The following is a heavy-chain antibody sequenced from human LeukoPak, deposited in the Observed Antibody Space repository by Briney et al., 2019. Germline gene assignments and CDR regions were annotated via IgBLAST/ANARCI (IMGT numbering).Heavy chain of an antibody. CDR2: ISAYNGNT. CDR1: GYSLTSYG. D-gene: IGHD6-13*01. CDR3: ARVPPTSSSS. J-gene: IGHJ4*02. Sequence: AAVKVSCKASGYSLTSYGISWVRQAPGQGLEWMGWISAYNGNTNYAQKLQGRVTMTTDTSTSTAYMELRSLRSDDTAVYYCARVPPTSSSSWGQGTLVTVSS. V-gene: IGHV1-18*01.